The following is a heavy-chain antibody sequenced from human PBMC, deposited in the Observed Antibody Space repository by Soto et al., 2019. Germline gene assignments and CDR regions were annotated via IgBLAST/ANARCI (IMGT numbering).Heavy chain of an antibody. CDR3: ARDLGYYGSGSYYNAFDI. Sequence: GGSLRLSCAASGFTFSSYWMHWVRQAPGKGLVWVSRINSDGSSTGYADSVKGRFTISRDNAKNTLYLQMNSLRAEDTAVYYCARDLGYYGSGSYYNAFDIWGQGTMVTVSS. CDR2: INSDGSST. D-gene: IGHD3-10*01. J-gene: IGHJ3*02. V-gene: IGHV3-74*01. CDR1: GFTFSSYW.